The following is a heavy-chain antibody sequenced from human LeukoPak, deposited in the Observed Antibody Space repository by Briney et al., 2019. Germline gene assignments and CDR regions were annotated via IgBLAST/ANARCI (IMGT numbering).Heavy chain of an antibody. CDR1: GFTFTNYD. Sequence: PGGSLRLSCAASGFTFTNYDMSWVRQAPGKGLEWVSAIGGRGGSTYYADFVKGRFTISRDNSKNTLYLQMSSLRAEDTAIYYCAKDGYNYGYVDYWGQGTLVTVSS. J-gene: IGHJ4*02. CDR3: AKDGYNYGYVDY. D-gene: IGHD5-18*01. V-gene: IGHV3-23*01. CDR2: IGGRGGST.